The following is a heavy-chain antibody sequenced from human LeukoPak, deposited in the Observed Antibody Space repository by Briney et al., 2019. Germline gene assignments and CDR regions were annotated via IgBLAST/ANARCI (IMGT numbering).Heavy chain of an antibody. CDR1: GYSFISYW. Sequence: GESLEISCKGSGYSFISYWIGWVRQVPGRGLEWMGIIYPGDSDTRYSPSFQGQVTISADKSISTAYLQWSSLKASDTAMYYCARVIRGYSYGYVDYWGQGTLVTVSS. CDR2: IYPGDSDT. J-gene: IGHJ4*02. CDR3: ARVIRGYSYGYVDY. D-gene: IGHD5-18*01. V-gene: IGHV5-51*01.